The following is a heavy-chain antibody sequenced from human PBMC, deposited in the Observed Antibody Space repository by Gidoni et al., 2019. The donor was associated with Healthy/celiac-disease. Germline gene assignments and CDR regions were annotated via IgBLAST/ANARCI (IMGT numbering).Heavy chain of an antibody. CDR3: ARVGLRGGLDY. CDR2: ISSSSSTI. J-gene: IGHJ4*02. D-gene: IGHD3-3*01. CDR1: GFTFSSYS. Sequence: EVQLVASGGGLVQPGGSLRLSCAASGFTFSSYSMNWVRQAPGKGLEWVSYISSSSSTIYYADSVKGRFTISRDNAKNSLYLQMNSLRAEDTAVYYCARVGLRGGLDYWGQGTLVTVSS. V-gene: IGHV3-48*01.